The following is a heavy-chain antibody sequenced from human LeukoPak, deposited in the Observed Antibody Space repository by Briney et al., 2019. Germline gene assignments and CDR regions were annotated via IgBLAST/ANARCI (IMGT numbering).Heavy chain of an antibody. D-gene: IGHD3-22*01. J-gene: IGHJ6*02. V-gene: IGHV4-59*08. CDR2: IYYSGST. CDR3: ARHWRSHYYDIPV. Sequence: SETLSLTCTVSGGSISSYYWSWIRQPPGKGLEWIGYIYYSGSTNYNPSLKSRVTISVDTSKNQFSLKLSSVTAADTAVYHCARHWRSHYYDIPVWGQGTTVTVSS. CDR1: GGSISSYY.